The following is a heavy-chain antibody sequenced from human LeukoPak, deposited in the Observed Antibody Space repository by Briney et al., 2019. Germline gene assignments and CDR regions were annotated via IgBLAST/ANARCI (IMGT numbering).Heavy chain of an antibody. D-gene: IGHD5-24*01. Sequence: SETLSLTCTVSGGSISSYYWSWIRQPAGKGLEWIGRIYTSGSTNYNPSLKSRVTISVDKSKYQFSLKLSSVTAADTAVYYCARDLNVRDGYNHDAFDIWGQGTMVTVSS. CDR2: IYTSGST. CDR1: GGSISSYY. J-gene: IGHJ3*02. V-gene: IGHV4-4*07. CDR3: ARDLNVRDGYNHDAFDI.